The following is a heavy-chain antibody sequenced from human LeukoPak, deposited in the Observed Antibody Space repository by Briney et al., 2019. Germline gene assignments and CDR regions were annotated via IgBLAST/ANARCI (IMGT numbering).Heavy chain of an antibody. J-gene: IGHJ4*02. Sequence: GGSLRLSCAASGFTFSNYGMHWVRQAPGKGLEWVAVISYDGSNKYYADSVKGRFTISRDNSKNTLYLQTNSLRAEDTAVYYCAKGHGYSGYDLDYWGQGTLVTVSS. CDR1: GFTFSNYG. V-gene: IGHV3-30*18. D-gene: IGHD5-12*01. CDR2: ISYDGSNK. CDR3: AKGHGYSGYDLDY.